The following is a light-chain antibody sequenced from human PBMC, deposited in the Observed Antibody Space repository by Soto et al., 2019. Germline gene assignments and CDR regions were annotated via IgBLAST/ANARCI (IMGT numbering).Light chain of an antibody. CDR2: DVS. CDR3: SSYTSGSHYV. Sequence: QSALTQPASVSGSPGQSITISCTGTSSDVGGYKFVSWYQQHPGKAPKFIIYDVSIRPSGVSNRFSGSNSGNTASLTISGLQAEDEADYYCSSYTSGSHYVFGTGTKLTVL. V-gene: IGLV2-14*01. CDR1: SSDVGGYKF. J-gene: IGLJ1*01.